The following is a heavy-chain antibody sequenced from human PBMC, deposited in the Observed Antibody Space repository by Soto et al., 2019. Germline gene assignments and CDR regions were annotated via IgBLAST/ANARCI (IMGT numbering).Heavy chain of an antibody. CDR3: ARWMEQYSGSYDLLYY. V-gene: IGHV3-30-3*01. J-gene: IGHJ4*02. D-gene: IGHD1-26*01. CDR1: GFTFSSYA. CDR2: ISYDGSNK. Sequence: PAGSMRLSCADSGFTFSSYAVHWVRQAPGKGLERVAVISYDGSNKYYADSVKGRFTISRDNSKNTLYLQMTRMRAENTAQDNKARWMEQYSGSYDLLYYCGPGTIVTVYS.